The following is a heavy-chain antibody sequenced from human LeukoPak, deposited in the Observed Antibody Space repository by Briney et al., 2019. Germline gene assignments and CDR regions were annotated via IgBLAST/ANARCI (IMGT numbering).Heavy chain of an antibody. Sequence: SETLSVTCTVAGYAISSGYYWGWIRQPPGKGLEWIGSTYHSGSTYYNPSLKSRVTISVDTSKNQFSLKLSSVTAADTAVYYCAREAVAAAGVGMDVWGKGTTVTVSS. CDR1: GYAISSGYY. J-gene: IGHJ6*04. CDR3: AREAVAAAGVGMDV. CDR2: TYHSGST. D-gene: IGHD6-13*01. V-gene: IGHV4-38-2*02.